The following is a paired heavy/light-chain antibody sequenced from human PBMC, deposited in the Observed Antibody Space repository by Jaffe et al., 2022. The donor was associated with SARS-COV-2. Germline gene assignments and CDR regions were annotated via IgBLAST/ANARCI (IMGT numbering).Heavy chain of an antibody. CDR2: ISGSGGST. J-gene: IGHJ6*02. D-gene: IGHD6-13*01. Sequence: EVQLLESGGGLVQPGGSLRLSCAASGFTFSSYAMSWVRQAPGKGLEWVSAISGSGGSTYYADSVKGRFTISRDNSKNTLYLQMNSLRAEDTAVYYCAKPNPGEQQLVWYYYYYGMDVWGQGTTVTVSS. CDR3: AKPNPGEQQLVWYYYYYGMDV. CDR1: GFTFSSYA. V-gene: IGHV3-23*01.
Light chain of an antibody. V-gene: IGKV2-28*01. CDR3: MQALQTPGT. J-gene: IGKJ3*01. CDR1: QSLLHSNGYNY. CDR2: LGS. Sequence: DIVMTQSPLSLPVTPGEPASISCRSSQSLLHSNGYNYLDWYLQKPGQSPQLLIYLGSNRASGVPDRFSGSGSGTDFTLKISRVEAEDVGVYYCMQALQTPGTFGPGTKVDIK.